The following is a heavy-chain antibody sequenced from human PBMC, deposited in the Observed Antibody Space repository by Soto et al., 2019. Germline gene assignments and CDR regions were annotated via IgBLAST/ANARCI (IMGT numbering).Heavy chain of an antibody. J-gene: IGHJ5*02. CDR2: INPNSGGT. D-gene: IGHD1-1*01. V-gene: IGHV1-2*04. CDR1: GYTFTAYY. CDR3: ARDLGMSVENWFDP. Sequence: QVQLVQSGAEVRKPGASVKVSCKASGYTFTAYYIHWVRQAPGQGLEWMGWINPNSGGTNYAQKFRGLVTLTRDTSISTAYMELSRLTSDDTAVYYCARDLGMSVENWFDPWGQGTLVTVSS.